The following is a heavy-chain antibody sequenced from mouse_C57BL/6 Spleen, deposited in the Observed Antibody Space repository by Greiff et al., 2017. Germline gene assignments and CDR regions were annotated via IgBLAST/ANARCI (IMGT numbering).Heavy chain of an antibody. CDR3: ARQRGDYNGSRTWFAY. J-gene: IGHJ3*01. CDR2: FYPGSGSI. Sequence: QVQLQQSGAELVKPGASVKLSCKASGYTFTEYPIHWVKQRSGQGLAWIGWFYPGSGSIQYNEKFKDNATLTADKSYSTVYMELSRLTSEDTAVYFCARQRGDYNGSRTWFAYWGKGTLVTVSA. CDR1: GYTFTEYP. V-gene: IGHV1-62-2*01. D-gene: IGHD1-1*01.